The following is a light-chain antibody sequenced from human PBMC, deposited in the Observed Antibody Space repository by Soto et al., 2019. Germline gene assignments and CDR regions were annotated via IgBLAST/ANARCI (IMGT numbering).Light chain of an antibody. J-gene: IGLJ7*01. V-gene: IGLV2-14*01. CDR3: SSYTPGKRCQLG. Sequence: QSVLTQPASVSGSPGQSITISCTGTSSDVGGYNYVSWYQQHPGKAPKFMIYDVSNRPSGVSNRFSGSKSGNTASLTISGLQAVDAADYSCSSYTPGKRCQLGVGG. CDR2: DVS. CDR1: SSDVGGYNY.